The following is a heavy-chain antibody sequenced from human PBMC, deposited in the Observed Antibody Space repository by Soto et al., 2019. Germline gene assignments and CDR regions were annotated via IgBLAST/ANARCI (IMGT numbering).Heavy chain of an antibody. V-gene: IGHV3-66*01. CDR2: IYSGGST. CDR3: ACYDFWSGYSYAFDI. J-gene: IGHJ3*02. Sequence: GGSLRLSCAASGFTVSSNYMSWFRQAPGKGLEWVSVIYSGGSTYYADSVKGRFTISRDNSKNTLYLQMNSLRAEDTAVYYCACYDFWSGYSYAFDIWGQGTMVTVSS. D-gene: IGHD3-3*01. CDR1: GFTVSSNY.